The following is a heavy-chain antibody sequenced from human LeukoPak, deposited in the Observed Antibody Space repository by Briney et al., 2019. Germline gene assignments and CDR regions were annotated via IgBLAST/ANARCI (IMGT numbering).Heavy chain of an antibody. Sequence: PSETLSLTCAVYGGSFSGYYWSWIRQPPGKGLEWIGEINHSGSTNYNPSLKSRVTISVDTSKNQFSLKPSSVTAADTAVYYCARGYYGDYPISYWGQGTLVTVSS. CDR2: INHSGST. J-gene: IGHJ4*02. D-gene: IGHD4-17*01. V-gene: IGHV4-34*01. CDR3: ARGYYGDYPISY. CDR1: GGSFSGYY.